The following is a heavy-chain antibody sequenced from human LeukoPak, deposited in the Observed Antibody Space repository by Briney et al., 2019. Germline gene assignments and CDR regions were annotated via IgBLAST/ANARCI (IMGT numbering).Heavy chain of an antibody. D-gene: IGHD2-2*01. CDR2: IIPIFGTA. CDR1: GGTFSSYA. CDR3: ARVPDNWFDP. V-gene: IGHV1-69*13. J-gene: IGHJ5*02. Sequence: SVKVSCKASGGTFSSYAISWVRQAPGHGLEWMGGIIPIFGTANYAQKFQGRVTITADESTSTAYMELSSLRSEDTAVYYCARVPDNWFDPWGQGTLVTVSS.